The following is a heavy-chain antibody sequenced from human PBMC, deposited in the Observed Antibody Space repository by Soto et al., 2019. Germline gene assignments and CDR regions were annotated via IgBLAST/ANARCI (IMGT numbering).Heavy chain of an antibody. CDR1: GFTFTKYG. J-gene: IGHJ6*02. CDR2: ISYDGNKE. V-gene: IGHV3-30*18. Sequence: GGSLRLSCEVSGFTFTKYGMHWVRQAPGKGLEWVAVISYDGNKEYFADSVKGRFTISRDNARNKLYLQMNSLRGNDTAVYYCVKDSYSNYSPYYYYAMDVWGQGTTVTVSS. CDR3: VKDSYSNYSPYYYYAMDV. D-gene: IGHD4-4*01.